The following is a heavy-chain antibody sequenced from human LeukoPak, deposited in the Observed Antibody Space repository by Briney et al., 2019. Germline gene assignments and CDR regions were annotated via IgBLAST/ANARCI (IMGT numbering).Heavy chain of an antibody. CDR1: GGTFSSYA. V-gene: IGHV7-4-1*02. CDR2: INTNTGNP. Sequence: ASVKVSCKASGGTFSSYAISWVRQAPGQGLEWMGWINTNTGNPTYAQGFTGRFVFSLDTSVSTAYLQISSLKAEDTAVYYCARDRRTDGYNAFDYWGQGTLVTVSS. D-gene: IGHD5-24*01. CDR3: ARDRRTDGYNAFDY. J-gene: IGHJ4*02.